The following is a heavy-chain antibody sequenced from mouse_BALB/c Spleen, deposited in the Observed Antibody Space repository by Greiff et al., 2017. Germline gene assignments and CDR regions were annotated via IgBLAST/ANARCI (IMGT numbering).Heavy chain of an antibody. V-gene: IGHV5-17*02. J-gene: IGHJ2*01. Sequence: EVHLVESGGGLVQPGGSLKLSCAASGFTFSSFGMHWVRQPPEKGLEWVAYISSGSSTIYYADTVKGRFTISRDNTKNTLFLQMTSLRSEDTAMYYCGRDYGWDYWGQGTTVTVSS. D-gene: IGHD1-2*01. CDR1: GFTFSSFG. CDR3: GRDYGWDY. CDR2: ISSGSSTI.